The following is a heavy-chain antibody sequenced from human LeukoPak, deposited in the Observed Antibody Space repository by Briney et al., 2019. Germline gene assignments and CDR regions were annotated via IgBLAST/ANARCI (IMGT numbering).Heavy chain of an antibody. V-gene: IGHV1-24*01. CDR2: FDPEGGET. Sequence: ASVKVSCKVSGYTLTELSMHWVRQAPGKGLEWMGGFDPEGGETIYAQKFQGRVTMTEDTSTDTAYMELSSLRSEDTAVYYCARGFPSHSPGYQLLYDHYYYYYYMDVWGKGTTVTVSS. J-gene: IGHJ6*03. CDR3: ARGFPSHSPGYQLLYDHYYYYYYMDV. D-gene: IGHD2-2*02. CDR1: GYTLTELS.